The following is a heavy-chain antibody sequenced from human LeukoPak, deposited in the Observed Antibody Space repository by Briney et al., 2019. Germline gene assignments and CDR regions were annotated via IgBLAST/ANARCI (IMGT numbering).Heavy chain of an antibody. V-gene: IGHV3-30*03. CDR3: ARDPDYYDSSGYYDY. CDR1: GFTSNNYG. D-gene: IGHD3-22*01. CDR2: VSYDGSNK. J-gene: IGHJ4*02. Sequence: GRSLRLSCAASGFTSNNYGMHWVRQAPGKGLEWVAVVSYDGSNKYYADSVKGRFTISRDNSNNTLYLQTNSLRAEDTAVYYCARDPDYYDSSGYYDYWGQGTLVTVSS.